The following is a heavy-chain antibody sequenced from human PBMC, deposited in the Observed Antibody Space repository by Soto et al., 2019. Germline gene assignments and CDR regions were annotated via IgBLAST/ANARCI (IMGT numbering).Heavy chain of an antibody. V-gene: IGHV3-30*18. CDR2: ISYDGSNK. J-gene: IGHJ6*02. D-gene: IGHD6-13*01. Sequence: PGGSLRLSCAASGFTFSSYGMHWVRQAPGKGLEWVAVISYDGSNKYYADSVKGRFTISRDNSKNTLYLQMNSLRAEDTAVYYCAKGKGGTGYSSSWAPHYYYYGMDVWGQGTTVTVSS. CDR3: AKGKGGTGYSSSWAPHYYYYGMDV. CDR1: GFTFSSYG.